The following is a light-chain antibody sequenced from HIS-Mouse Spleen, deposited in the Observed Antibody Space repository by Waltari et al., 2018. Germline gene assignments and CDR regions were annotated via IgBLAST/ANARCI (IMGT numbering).Light chain of an antibody. Sequence: IRMTQSPSSFSASTGDRVTITFRASPGISSYLAWYQQKPGKAPKLLIYAASTLQSGVPSRFSGCGSGTDFTLTISCLQSEDVATYYCQQYYSYPWTFGQGTKVEIK. CDR3: QQYYSYPWT. CDR2: AAS. J-gene: IGKJ1*01. V-gene: IGKV1-8*01. CDR1: PGISSY.